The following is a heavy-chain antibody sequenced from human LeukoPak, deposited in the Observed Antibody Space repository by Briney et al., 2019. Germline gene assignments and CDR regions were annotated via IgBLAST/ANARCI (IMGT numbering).Heavy chain of an antibody. V-gene: IGHV3-23*01. J-gene: IGHJ4*02. Sequence: GGPLRLSCAASGFTYSSYAISWVRQAPARGLEWVSSLRGGGETFYADSVKGRFTLSRDESRNTVYLQMNNLRVEDTAVYFCAKASWVSSADAVLWGQGTLVTVSS. CDR2: LRGGGET. D-gene: IGHD3-16*01. CDR3: AKASWVSSADAVL. CDR1: GFTYSSYA.